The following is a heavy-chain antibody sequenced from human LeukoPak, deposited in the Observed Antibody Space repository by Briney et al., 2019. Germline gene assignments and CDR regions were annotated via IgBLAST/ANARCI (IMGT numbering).Heavy chain of an antibody. J-gene: IGHJ4*02. V-gene: IGHV3-48*03. D-gene: IGHD6-19*01. Sequence: GGSLRLSCAASGFTFSSYEMHWVRQAPGKGLEWVSYISSSGSTIYYADSVKGRFTISRDNAKNSLYLQMNSLRAEDTAVYYCARGIAVAGTYRDYWGQGTLVTVSS. CDR2: ISSSGSTI. CDR1: GFTFSSYE. CDR3: ARGIAVAGTYRDY.